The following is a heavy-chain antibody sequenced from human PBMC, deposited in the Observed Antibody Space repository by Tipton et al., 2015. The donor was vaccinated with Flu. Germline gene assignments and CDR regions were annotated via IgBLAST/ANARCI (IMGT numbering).Heavy chain of an antibody. V-gene: IGHV3-23*01. J-gene: IGHJ4*02. D-gene: IGHD2-21*01. CDR3: ARSDCGSGVCKLSDH. Sequence: SLRLSCAASGFTFTDHAMNWVRQAPGKGLECVSAISGGGDYTYYADSVRGRFTISRDNSMNTVYLQMNSLRAEDTAVYHCARSDCGSGVCKLSDHWGQGILVAVSS. CDR2: ISGGGDYT. CDR1: GFTFTDHA.